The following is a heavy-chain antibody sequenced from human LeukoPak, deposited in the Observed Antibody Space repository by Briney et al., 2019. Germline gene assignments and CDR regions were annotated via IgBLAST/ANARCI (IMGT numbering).Heavy chain of an antibody. V-gene: IGHV4-39*07. J-gene: IGHJ4*02. CDR1: GGYISSSNYY. D-gene: IGHD4-17*01. Sequence: SETLSLTCTVSGGYISSSNYYWVWIRQPPGKGLEWVASIFYSGSTYFNPSLKSRVTMSVDTSKNQFSLKLSSVTAADTAVYYCARLSTVTTSFDYWGQGTLVTVSS. CDR2: IFYSGST. CDR3: ARLSTVTTSFDY.